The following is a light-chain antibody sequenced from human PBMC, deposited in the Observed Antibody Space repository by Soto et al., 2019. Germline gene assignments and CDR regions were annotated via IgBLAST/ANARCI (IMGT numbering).Light chain of an antibody. CDR1: TSDIGNYNY. CDR3: STYTGSNTPYV. CDR2: QVS. Sequence: QSALTQPASVSGSPGQSISISCTGATSDIGNYNYFSWYQQHPGKAPKLIIYQVSNRPSGVSNRFSGSKSGNTASLTISGPQADDEADYYCSTYTGSNTPYVFGTGTKLTVL. J-gene: IGLJ1*01. V-gene: IGLV2-14*01.